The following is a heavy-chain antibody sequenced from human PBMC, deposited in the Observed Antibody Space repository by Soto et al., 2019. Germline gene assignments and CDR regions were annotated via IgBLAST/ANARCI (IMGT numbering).Heavy chain of an antibody. Sequence: QITLRESGPTLVKPTQTLTLTCSFSGFSLTTRPVGVGWIRQSPGKALEWLAFAYWDDDNRYSPSLPSRLTVTKDNSKTQGVPTMTNMDPVDTATYFCAHRRNSGDGNGGYFDYWGQGTLVTVSS. D-gene: IGHD1-26*01. J-gene: IGHJ4*02. CDR2: AYWDDDN. CDR1: GFSLTTRPVG. V-gene: IGHV2-5*02. CDR3: AHRRNSGDGNGGYFDY.